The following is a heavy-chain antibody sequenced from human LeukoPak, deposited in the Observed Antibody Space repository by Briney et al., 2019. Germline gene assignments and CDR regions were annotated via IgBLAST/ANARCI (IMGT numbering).Heavy chain of an antibody. Sequence: GASLQISCQVSGYLFTNYWISWVRQMPGKGLEWMGTIDPSDSYTNYSPSFQGHVTISADKTISTAYLQWSSLKASDTAMYYCARAYSRSRFDYWGQGTLVPVSS. D-gene: IGHD6-6*01. V-gene: IGHV5-10-1*01. CDR1: GYLFTNYW. CDR3: ARAYSRSRFDY. CDR2: IDPSDSYT. J-gene: IGHJ4*02.